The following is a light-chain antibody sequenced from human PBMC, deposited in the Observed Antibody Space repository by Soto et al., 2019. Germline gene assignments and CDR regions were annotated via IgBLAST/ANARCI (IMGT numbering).Light chain of an antibody. CDR3: QQRSNWPLT. J-gene: IGKJ4*01. V-gene: IGKV3D-20*02. Sequence: EIVLTQSPGTLSLSPGQRASLSCRASQSVPYSYLAWYRQKPGQAPRLLIYGASSRATGIPARFSGSAFGTDFTLTITSLEPEDFAVYYCQQRSNWPLTFGGGTKVEIK. CDR1: QSVPYSY. CDR2: GAS.